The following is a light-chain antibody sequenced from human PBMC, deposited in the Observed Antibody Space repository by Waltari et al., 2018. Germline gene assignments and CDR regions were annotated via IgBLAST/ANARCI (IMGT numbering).Light chain of an antibody. CDR3: QQSHSIFIT. V-gene: IGKV1-39*01. Sequence: DIQMAQSPSSLSASVGDRVTITCLASPTTGVNLNWYQQKPGQAPKLLIYGASTLQTGVPSRFSGSGSGTDFTLTISSLQPEDFATYYCQQSHSIFITFGQGTRLEIK. CDR2: GAS. J-gene: IGKJ5*01. CDR1: PTTGVN.